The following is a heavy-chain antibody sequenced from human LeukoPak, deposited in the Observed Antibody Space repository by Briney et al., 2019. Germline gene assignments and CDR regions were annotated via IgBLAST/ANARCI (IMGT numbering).Heavy chain of an antibody. CDR1: GGSFSSHA. D-gene: IGHD1-1*01. J-gene: IGHJ6*03. CDR3: ARGSWDDVGYYYYYYMDV. V-gene: IGHV1-69*05. Sequence: SVKVSCKASGGSFSSHAVDWVRQAPGQGLEWLGGTIPLFGTTRYAQKFQGRVTITTDESTRTAYMDLSSLTSEDTAVYYCARGSWDDVGYYYYYYMDVWGKGSTVTVSS. CDR2: TIPLFGTT.